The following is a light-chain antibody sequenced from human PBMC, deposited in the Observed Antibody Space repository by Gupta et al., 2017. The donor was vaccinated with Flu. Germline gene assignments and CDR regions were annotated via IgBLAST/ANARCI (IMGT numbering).Light chain of an antibody. Sequence: QSVLTPPPSVSGAPGPRVPIPCTGTSSNVGSGYDVHWYQQVPGTAPKLLIYGNTNRPSGVPDRFSGSKSGTSASLAITGLQAEDEADYYCQSYDSSLSTVIFGGGTKLTVL. CDR3: QSYDSSLSTVI. CDR2: GNT. V-gene: IGLV1-40*01. CDR1: SSNVGSGYD. J-gene: IGLJ2*01.